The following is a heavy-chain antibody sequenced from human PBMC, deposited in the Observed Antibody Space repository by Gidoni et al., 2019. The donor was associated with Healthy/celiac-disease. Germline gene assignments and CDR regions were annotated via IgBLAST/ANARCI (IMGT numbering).Heavy chain of an antibody. J-gene: IGHJ5*02. V-gene: IGHV3-53*01. Sequence: EVQLVESGGGLIQPGGSLRLSCAASGFTVSSNSMSWVRQAPGKGLEWVSVIYSGGSTYYADSVKGRFTISRDNSKNTLYLQMNSLRAEDTAVYYCARGGGYCSGGSCYFNWFDPWGQGTLVTVSS. CDR2: IYSGGST. CDR1: GFTVSSNS. D-gene: IGHD2-15*01. CDR3: ARGGGYCSGGSCYFNWFDP.